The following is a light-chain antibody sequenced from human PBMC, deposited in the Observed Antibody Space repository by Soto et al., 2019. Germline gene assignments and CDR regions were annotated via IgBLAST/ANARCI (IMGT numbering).Light chain of an antibody. J-gene: IGLJ2*01. V-gene: IGLV2-8*01. CDR1: SRDVGGYNY. CDR2: EVS. CDR3: TSYAGRSLVL. Sequence: QSALTQPPSASGSPGQSVTISCTATSRDVGGYNYVSWYQQHPGKAPKLMIYEVSKRPSGVPDRFSGSKSGNTASLTVSGLQAEDEADYYCTSYAGRSLVLFGGGTKVTVL.